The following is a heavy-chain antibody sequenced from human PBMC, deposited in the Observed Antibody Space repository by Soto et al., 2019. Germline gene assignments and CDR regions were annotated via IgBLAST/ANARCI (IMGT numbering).Heavy chain of an antibody. CDR3: ASNLGYCSSTSCPLPDY. CDR1: GFTFSSYA. J-gene: IGHJ4*02. D-gene: IGHD2-2*01. V-gene: IGHV3-30-3*01. CDR2: ISYDGSNK. Sequence: PGGSLRLSCAASGFTFSSYAMHWVRQAPGKGLEWVAVISYDGSNKYYADSVKGRFTISRDNSKNTLYLQMNSLRAEDTAVYYCASNLGYCSSTSCPLPDYWGQGNLVTVSS.